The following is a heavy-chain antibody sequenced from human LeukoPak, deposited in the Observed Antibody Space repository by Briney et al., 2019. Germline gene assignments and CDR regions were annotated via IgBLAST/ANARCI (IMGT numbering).Heavy chain of an antibody. D-gene: IGHD1-26*01. CDR1: GFSFSTDG. J-gene: IGHJ4*02. Sequence: GGSLRLSCSASGFSFSTDGMSWIRQAPGKGLEWVSYISSSGSTIYYADSVKGRFTISRDNAKNSLYLQMNSLRAEDTAVYYCARDSTEWELLSYWGQGTLVTVSS. CDR3: ARDSTEWELLSY. V-gene: IGHV3-11*04. CDR2: ISSSGSTI.